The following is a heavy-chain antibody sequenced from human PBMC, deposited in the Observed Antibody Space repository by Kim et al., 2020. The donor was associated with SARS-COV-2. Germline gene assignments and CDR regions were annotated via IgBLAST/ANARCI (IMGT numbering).Heavy chain of an antibody. CDR2: IRNSSSTI. CDR3: ARDYYYDSSGYSEGWFDP. J-gene: IGHJ5*02. V-gene: IGHV3-48*04. CDR1: GFTFSDYS. D-gene: IGHD3-22*01. Sequence: GGSLRLSCAASGFTFSDYSMNWVRQAPGKGLEWVSYIRNSSSTIYYADSVKGRFTISRDNAKNSLYLQMNSLRAEDTAVYYCARDYYYDSSGYSEGWFDP.